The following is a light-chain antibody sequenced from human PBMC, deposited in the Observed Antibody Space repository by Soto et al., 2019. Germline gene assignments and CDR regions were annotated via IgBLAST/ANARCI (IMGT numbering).Light chain of an antibody. Sequence: DIQMTQSPSTLSASVGDRVTITCRASQSISSWLAWYQQKPGKAPKLLIYMASSLESGVPSRFSGSGSGTEFTLTISSLQPDDFATYYCQQYNNYPCTFGQGTKVEIK. CDR2: MAS. J-gene: IGKJ1*01. CDR1: QSISSW. V-gene: IGKV1-5*03. CDR3: QQYNNYPCT.